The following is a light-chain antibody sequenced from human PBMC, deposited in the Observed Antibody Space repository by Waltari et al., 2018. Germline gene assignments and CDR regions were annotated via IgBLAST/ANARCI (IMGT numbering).Light chain of an antibody. J-gene: IGKJ3*01. CDR3: QQYYSTPFT. Sequence: DIVMTQSPDSLAWSLGERATINCNSSQSVLYSSNNKNYLAWYQQKPGQPPKLLIYWASTRESGVPDRFSGSGSGTDFTLTISSLQAEDVAVYYCQQYYSTPFTFGPGTKVDIK. CDR2: WAS. CDR1: QSVLYSSNNKNY. V-gene: IGKV4-1*01.